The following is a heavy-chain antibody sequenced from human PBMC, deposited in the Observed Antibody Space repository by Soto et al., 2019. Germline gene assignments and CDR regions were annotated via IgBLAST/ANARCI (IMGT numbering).Heavy chain of an antibody. CDR1: GGSISSGGYY. CDR3: ASRTRQYCSSTSCYHWYFDL. Sequence: QVQLQESGPGLVKPSQTLSLTCTVSGGSISSGGYYWSWIRQHPGKGLEWIGYIYYSGSTYYNPSLKSRVTISVDTSKNQFSLKLSSVTAVDTAVYYCASRTRQYCSSTSCYHWYFDLWGRGTLVTVSS. V-gene: IGHV4-31*03. J-gene: IGHJ2*01. CDR2: IYYSGST. D-gene: IGHD2-2*01.